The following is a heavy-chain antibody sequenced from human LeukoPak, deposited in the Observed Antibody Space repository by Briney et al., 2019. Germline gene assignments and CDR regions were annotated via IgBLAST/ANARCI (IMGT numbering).Heavy chain of an antibody. Sequence: GGSLRLSCAASGFIFDDYAMHWVRQAPGKGLEWVSGINWNSGNIGYADSVKGRFTISRDNAKNSLYLQMNSLRAEDTALYYCAKRYSSSWKGTGTYFDYWGQGTLVTVSS. CDR3: AKRYSSSWKGTGTYFDY. J-gene: IGHJ4*02. D-gene: IGHD6-13*01. V-gene: IGHV3-9*01. CDR2: INWNSGNI. CDR1: GFIFDDYA.